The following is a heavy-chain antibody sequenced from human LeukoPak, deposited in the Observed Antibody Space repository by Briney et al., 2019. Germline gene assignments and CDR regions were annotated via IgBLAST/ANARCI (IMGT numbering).Heavy chain of an antibody. D-gene: IGHD3-10*01. CDR2: IYHSGST. Sequence: SETQSLTCAVSGYSISSGYYWGWIRQPPGKGLEWIGSIYHSGSTYYNPSLKSRVTISVDTSKNQFSLKLSSVTAADTAVYYCARTKFGGDDAFDIWGQGTMVTVSS. J-gene: IGHJ3*02. V-gene: IGHV4-38-2*01. CDR3: ARTKFGGDDAFDI. CDR1: GYSISSGYY.